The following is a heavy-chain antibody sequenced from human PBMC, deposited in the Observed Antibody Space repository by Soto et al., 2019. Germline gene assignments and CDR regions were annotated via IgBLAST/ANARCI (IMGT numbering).Heavy chain of an antibody. D-gene: IGHD3-16*01. J-gene: IGHJ6*02. Sequence: GESLKISCMGSGYKVSTWHNFTSYWIGWVRQLPGKGLEWMGIIYPGDSDTRYSPSFQGQVTISVDKSISTAYLQWSSLKASDTAMYYCARHVPNMIPYGMDVWGQGTTVTVSS. CDR3: ARHVPNMIPYGMDV. CDR2: IYPGDSDT. V-gene: IGHV5-51*01. CDR1: GYKVSTWHNFTSYW.